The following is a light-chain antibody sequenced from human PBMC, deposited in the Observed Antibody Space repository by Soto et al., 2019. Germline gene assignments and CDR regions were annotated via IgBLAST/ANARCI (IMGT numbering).Light chain of an antibody. CDR3: QQNYSPPLT. CDR2: DAS. J-gene: IGKJ4*01. CDR1: QSISSW. V-gene: IGKV1-5*01. Sequence: DIQMTHSPSTLSASVGDRVTITCRASQSISSWLAWYQQKPGKAPKLLIYDASSLESGVPSRFSGSGSGTYFTLTISSLQLEDFATYYCQQNYSPPLTFGGGTKVDIK.